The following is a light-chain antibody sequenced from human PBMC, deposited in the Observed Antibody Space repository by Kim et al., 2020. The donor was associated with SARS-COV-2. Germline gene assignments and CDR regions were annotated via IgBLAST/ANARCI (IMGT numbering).Light chain of an antibody. CDR1: QNILYSSNSKHS. V-gene: IGKV4-1*01. CDR2: WAS. CDR3: QQYYSTPQT. Sequence: ATINCKSSQNILYSSNSKHSLAWYQQKPGQPPKLLIYWASTRESGVPDRFSGSGSGTDFTLTISSLQAEDVAVYYCQQYYSTPQTFGQGTKVDIK. J-gene: IGKJ1*01.